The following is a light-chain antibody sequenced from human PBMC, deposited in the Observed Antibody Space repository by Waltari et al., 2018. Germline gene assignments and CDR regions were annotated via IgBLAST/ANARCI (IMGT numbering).Light chain of an antibody. Sequence: EIVLTQSPATLSLSPGERATAPCRASQSVGRHLAWYQQKPGQAPRLLIYDASDRAADTPARFSGSGSGTDFTLTISSLEPEDFVVYYCQQRSTWPSVTFGGGTKVEIK. J-gene: IGKJ4*01. CDR3: QQRSTWPSVT. CDR1: QSVGRH. CDR2: DAS. V-gene: IGKV3-11*01.